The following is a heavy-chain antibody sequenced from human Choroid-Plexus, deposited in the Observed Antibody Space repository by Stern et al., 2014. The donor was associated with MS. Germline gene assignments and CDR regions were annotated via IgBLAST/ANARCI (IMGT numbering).Heavy chain of an antibody. Sequence: VHLVESGGGVVQPGRPLRLSCAASGSSFSSFGMHWVRQAPGKGLEWVALISYDGSKDYADSVKGRFAISRDNSKNTLFLQMNSLRAEDTAVYYCAKDRQYLTFFFDFWGQGSLVTVSS. J-gene: IGHJ4*02. CDR3: AKDRQYLTFFFDF. D-gene: IGHD2/OR15-2a*01. CDR2: ISYDGSK. V-gene: IGHV3-30*18. CDR1: GSSFSSFG.